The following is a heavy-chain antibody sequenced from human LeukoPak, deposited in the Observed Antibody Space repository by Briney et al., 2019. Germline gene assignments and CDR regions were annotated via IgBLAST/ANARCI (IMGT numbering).Heavy chain of an antibody. CDR1: GGSVSSGTYY. J-gene: IGHJ4*02. V-gene: IGHV4-61*01. CDR2: IYYSGST. D-gene: IGHD4-11*01. Sequence: SETLSLTRTVSGGSVSSGTYYWSWIRQPPGKGLGRIGYIYYSGSTNYNPSLKSRVTISVDTSKNQFSLKLISVTAADTAVYYCARDRVRGNSNPFFDYWGQGTLVTVSS. CDR3: ARDRVRGNSNPFFDY.